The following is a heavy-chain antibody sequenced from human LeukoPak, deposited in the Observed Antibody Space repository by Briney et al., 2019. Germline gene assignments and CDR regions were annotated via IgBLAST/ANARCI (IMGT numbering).Heavy chain of an antibody. V-gene: IGHV3-9*01. D-gene: IGHD5-12*01. CDR3: AKDRVMYGGYGHFGY. Sequence: GRSLRLSCAASGFTFDDYAMHWVRQAPGKGLEWVSGISWNSGNIGYADSVKGRFTISRDNAKNSLYLQMNSLRAEDTALYYCAKDRVMYGGYGHFGYWGQGTLVTVSS. J-gene: IGHJ4*02. CDR1: GFTFDDYA. CDR2: ISWNSGNI.